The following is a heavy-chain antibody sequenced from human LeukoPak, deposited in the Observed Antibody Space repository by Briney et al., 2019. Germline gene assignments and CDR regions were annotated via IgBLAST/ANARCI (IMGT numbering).Heavy chain of an antibody. CDR2: INHSVST. J-gene: IGHJ6*03. CDR1: GGSFSGYY. Sequence: PSETLSLTCAVYGGSFSGYYWSWIRQPPGKGLEWIGEINHSVSTNYNPSLKSRVTISVDTSKNQFSLKLSSVTAADTAVYYCARAGGAAAGRFYYYYYYMDVWGKGTTVTVSS. D-gene: IGHD6-13*01. V-gene: IGHV4-34*01. CDR3: ARAGGAAAGRFYYYYYYMDV.